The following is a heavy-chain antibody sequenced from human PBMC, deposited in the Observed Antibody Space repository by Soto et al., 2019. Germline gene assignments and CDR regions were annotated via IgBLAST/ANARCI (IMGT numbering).Heavy chain of an antibody. D-gene: IGHD3-10*01. CDR1: GFPFRSFW. V-gene: IGHV3-74*01. J-gene: IGHJ4*02. CDR3: ARGGAGCFDY. CDR2: IHSDGSAT. Sequence: EVQLVESGGGVVQPGGSLRLSCAASGFPFRSFWMHWVRQAPGKGLVWVARIHSDGSATTYADSVKGRFTISRDNTKNTVSRQMNSPRVEDTAVYYCARGGAGCFDYWGQGALVTVSS.